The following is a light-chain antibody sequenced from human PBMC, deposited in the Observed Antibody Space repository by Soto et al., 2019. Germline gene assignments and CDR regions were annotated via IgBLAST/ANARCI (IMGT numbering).Light chain of an antibody. CDR2: KAS. Sequence: DIQMTQSPSTLSASPGDRATITCRASENIGSWLAWYQQKPGSAPKLLIYKASSLEGGVPSRFSGSGSGTEFTLTISSLEPDDFAAYYCQQCNNYPPWTFGQGTKVEIK. CDR1: ENIGSW. J-gene: IGKJ1*01. CDR3: QQCNNYPPWT. V-gene: IGKV1-5*03.